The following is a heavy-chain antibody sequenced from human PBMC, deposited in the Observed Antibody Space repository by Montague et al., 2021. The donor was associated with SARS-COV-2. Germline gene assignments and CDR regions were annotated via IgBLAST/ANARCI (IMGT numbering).Heavy chain of an antibody. D-gene: IGHD5-18*01. CDR3: ARGSYGPDGFDI. Sequence: TLSLTCTVSGGSIRSGSYYWSWIRQPAGQGLEWIGRIYSSGSTNYNPSLKSRVTISLDTSKNQLSLKLNSVTAADTAVYYCARGSYGPDGFDIWGQGTMVTVSS. V-gene: IGHV4-61*02. J-gene: IGHJ3*02. CDR2: IYSSGST. CDR1: GGSIRSGSYY.